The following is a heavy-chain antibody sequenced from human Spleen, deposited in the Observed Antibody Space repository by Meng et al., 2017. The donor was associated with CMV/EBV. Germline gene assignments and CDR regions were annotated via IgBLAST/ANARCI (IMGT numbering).Heavy chain of an antibody. V-gene: IGHV3-7*01. Sequence: GESLKISCAASGFTFSTYWMSWVRQAPGKGLEWVANIKQDGSEKYYVDSVKGRFTISRDNAKNSLYLQMNGLRAEDTAVYYCAGGWSFDYWGQGTLVTVSS. J-gene: IGHJ4*02. CDR2: IKQDGSEK. CDR3: AGGWSFDY. CDR1: GFTFSTYW. D-gene: IGHD2-15*01.